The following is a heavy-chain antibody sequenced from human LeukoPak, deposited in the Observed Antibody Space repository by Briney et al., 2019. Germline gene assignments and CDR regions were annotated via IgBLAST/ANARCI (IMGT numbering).Heavy chain of an antibody. Sequence: SGGSLRLSCAASGFTVSINYMIWVRQATGKALEWGSVIYSGGSTNYADSVKGRFTISRDNSKNTLYLQMDSITADDTAVYYCASAIRSGSYSFDYWGQGTLVTVSS. J-gene: IGHJ4*02. CDR2: IYSGGST. CDR3: ASAIRSGSYSFDY. CDR1: GFTVSINY. V-gene: IGHV3-66*01. D-gene: IGHD3-10*01.